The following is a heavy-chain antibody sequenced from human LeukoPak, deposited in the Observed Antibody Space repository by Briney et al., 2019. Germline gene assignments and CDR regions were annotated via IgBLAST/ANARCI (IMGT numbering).Heavy chain of an antibody. CDR3: ATAVPDTTGTTGNWFDP. CDR2: FDPEDGET. Sequence: ASVKVSCKVSGYTLTELSMHWVRQAPGKGLEWMGGFDPEDGETIYAQKFQGRVTMTEDTSTDTAYMELSSLRSEDTAVYYCATAVPDTTGTTGNWFDPWGQGTLVTVSS. CDR1: GYTLTELS. V-gene: IGHV1-24*01. D-gene: IGHD1-1*01. J-gene: IGHJ5*02.